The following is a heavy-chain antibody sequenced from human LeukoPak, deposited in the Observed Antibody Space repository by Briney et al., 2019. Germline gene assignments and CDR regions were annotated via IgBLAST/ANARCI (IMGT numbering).Heavy chain of an antibody. Sequence: PGGSLRLSCAASGFTVNSNYLSWVRQAPGEGLEWVSVIYSGGSTYYADSVKGRFTISRDNSKNTLYLQMNSLRAEDTAVYYCASLLTYSSGWSDYFDYWGQGTPVTVSS. CDR1: GFTVNSNY. D-gene: IGHD6-19*01. V-gene: IGHV3-53*01. CDR3: ASLLTYSSGWSDYFDY. J-gene: IGHJ4*02. CDR2: IYSGGST.